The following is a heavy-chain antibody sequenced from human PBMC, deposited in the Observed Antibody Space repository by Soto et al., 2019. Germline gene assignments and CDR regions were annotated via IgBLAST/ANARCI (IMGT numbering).Heavy chain of an antibody. V-gene: IGHV3-48*01. Sequence: SGGSLRLSCAASGFTFSSYSMNWVRQAPGKGLEWVSYISSSSSTIYYADSVKGRFTISRDNAKNSLYLQMNSLRAEDTAVYYCARESLPITIFGVVTSYYMDVWGKGTTVTVSS. CDR3: ARESLPITIFGVVTSYYMDV. D-gene: IGHD3-3*01. CDR2: ISSSSSTI. J-gene: IGHJ6*03. CDR1: GFTFSSYS.